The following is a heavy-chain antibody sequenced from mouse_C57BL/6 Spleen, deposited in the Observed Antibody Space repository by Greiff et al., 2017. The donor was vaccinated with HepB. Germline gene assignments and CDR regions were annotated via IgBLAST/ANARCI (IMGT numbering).Heavy chain of an antibody. Sequence: QVQLQQSGPELVKPGASVKLSCKASGYTFTSYDINWVKPRPGQGLAWIGWIYPRDGSTKYNEKFKGKATLTVDTASSTAYMELHSLTSEDSAVYFCASSTTVGWDYWGQGTTLTVSS. CDR3: ASSTTVGWDY. CDR2: IYPRDGST. J-gene: IGHJ2*01. D-gene: IGHD1-1*01. V-gene: IGHV1-85*01. CDR1: GYTFTSYD.